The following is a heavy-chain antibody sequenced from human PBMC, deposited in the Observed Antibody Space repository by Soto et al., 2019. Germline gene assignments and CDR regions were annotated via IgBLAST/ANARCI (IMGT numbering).Heavy chain of an antibody. CDR3: VKVSIFGVVISSHFDY. D-gene: IGHD3-3*02. CDR2: IGGRGDTT. CDR1: GFTFSSYA. V-gene: IGHV3-23*01. Sequence: EVQLLESGGGLVQPGGSLRLSCAASGFTFSSYAMSWVRQAPGKGLDWVSAIGGRGDTTYYADSVKGRFTISRDNSKNTLYLQMNSLRAEDTAVYYCVKVSIFGVVISSHFDYWGQGTLVTVSS. J-gene: IGHJ4*02.